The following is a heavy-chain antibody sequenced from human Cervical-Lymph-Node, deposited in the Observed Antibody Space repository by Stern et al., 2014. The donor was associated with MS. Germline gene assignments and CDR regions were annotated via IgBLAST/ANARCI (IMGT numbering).Heavy chain of an antibody. D-gene: IGHD2-15*01. V-gene: IGHV1-2*02. Sequence: QVQLVQSGAEVKKPGASVKVSCKASGYTFTDYYMHWVRQAPGQGLEWMGWINPNSGDTNYAQKFQGRVTMTRDTSISTAYMELSWLRFDDTAVYYCARWLLASTGGYWGQGTLVTVSS. CDR1: GYTFTDYY. J-gene: IGHJ4*02. CDR3: ARWLLASTGGY. CDR2: INPNSGDT.